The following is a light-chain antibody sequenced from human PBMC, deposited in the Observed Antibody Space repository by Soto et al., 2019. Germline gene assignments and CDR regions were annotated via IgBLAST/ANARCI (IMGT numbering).Light chain of an antibody. CDR2: GAS. CDR1: QSVSSSY. V-gene: IGKV3-20*01. CDR3: QQYGSSPLT. J-gene: IGKJ4*01. Sequence: EIVLTQSPGTLSLSPGERASLSCRASQSVSSSYLAWYQQKPGQFPRLLIYGASSRATGIPDRFSGSGSGTDFTLTISRLEPEDFAVYYRQQYGSSPLTFGGGTKVEIK.